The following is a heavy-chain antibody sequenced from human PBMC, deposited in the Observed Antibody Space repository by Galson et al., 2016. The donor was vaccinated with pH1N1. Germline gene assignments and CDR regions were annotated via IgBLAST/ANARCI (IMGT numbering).Heavy chain of an antibody. Sequence: SLRLSCAASGFPFSSYDMHWVRQAPGKGLAWVAVVSYDGKNKYLADSVKGRFTISRDNSKNTVYLQMNSLGPDDTAVYYCARVFEEYFLYGMDVWGQGTTVTVSS. J-gene: IGHJ6*02. D-gene: IGHD2/OR15-2a*01. CDR3: ARVFEEYFLYGMDV. CDR2: VSYDGKNK. CDR1: GFPFSSYD. V-gene: IGHV3-30*04.